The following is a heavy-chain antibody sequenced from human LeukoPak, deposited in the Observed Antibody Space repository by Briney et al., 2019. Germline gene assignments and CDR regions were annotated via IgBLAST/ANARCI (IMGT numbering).Heavy chain of an antibody. J-gene: IGHJ4*02. CDR3: ARVGRWYSSSSGPYYFDY. CDR1: GGTFSSYA. V-gene: IGHV1-69*13. Sequence: ASVKVSCKASGGTFSSYAISWVRQAPGQGLEWTGGIIPIFGTANYAQKFQGRVTITADESTSTAYMELSSLRSEDTAVYYCARVGRWYSSSSGPYYFDYWGQGTLVTVSS. CDR2: IIPIFGTA. D-gene: IGHD6-6*01.